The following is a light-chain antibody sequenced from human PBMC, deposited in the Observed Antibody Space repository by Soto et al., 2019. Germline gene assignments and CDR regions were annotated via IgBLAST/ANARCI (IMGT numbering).Light chain of an antibody. V-gene: IGKV3-20*01. CDR2: GAS. CDR3: QHYVTSLTT. CDR1: QSVRSY. Sequence: EIVLTHSPATLSLSPGERATLSCRASQSVRSYLAWYQQKPGQAPRLLIFGASIRVTGIPDRFIGSGSGTDFTLTISRLEPEDFAVYYCQHYVTSLTTFGQGTKVDIK. J-gene: IGKJ1*01.